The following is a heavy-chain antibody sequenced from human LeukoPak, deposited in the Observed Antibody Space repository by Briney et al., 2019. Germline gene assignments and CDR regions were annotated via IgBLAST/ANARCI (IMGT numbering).Heavy chain of an antibody. Sequence: SVKVSCKASGGTFSSYAISWVRQAPGQGLEWMGRIVPILGIANYAQKFQGRVTITADKSTSTAYMELSSLRSEDTAVYYCARERRYCGYDGFDYWGQGTLVTVSS. CDR3: ARERRYCGYDGFDY. J-gene: IGHJ4*02. CDR1: GGTFSSYA. CDR2: IVPILGIA. V-gene: IGHV1-69*04. D-gene: IGHD5-12*01.